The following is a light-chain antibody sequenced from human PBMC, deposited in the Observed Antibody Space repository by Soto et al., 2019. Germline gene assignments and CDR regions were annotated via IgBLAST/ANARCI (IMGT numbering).Light chain of an antibody. CDR1: QSISSY. V-gene: IGKV1-39*01. CDR2: AAS. CDR3: QQSYSTLYT. J-gene: IGKJ2*01. Sequence: DIQMTQSPSSLSASVGDRVTITCRASQSISSYLNWYQQKPGKAPKLLIYAASSLQRGVPSRFSGSGSGTDFTLTISSLQPEDVATYYCQQSYSTLYTFGQGTKVDIK.